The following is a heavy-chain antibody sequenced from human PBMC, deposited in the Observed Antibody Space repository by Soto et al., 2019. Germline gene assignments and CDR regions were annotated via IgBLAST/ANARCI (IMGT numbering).Heavy chain of an antibody. CDR1: GGSITSYH. V-gene: IGHV4-4*07. Sequence: SETLSLTCVVSGGSITSYHWSWIRQPAGKGLEWIARIYTSGSTNYNPSLKSRVTMSVDTSKNQFSLKLSSVTAADTAVYYCASPGPSSSLDYWGQGTLVTVSS. J-gene: IGHJ4*02. D-gene: IGHD6-13*01. CDR3: ASPGPSSSLDY. CDR2: IYTSGST.